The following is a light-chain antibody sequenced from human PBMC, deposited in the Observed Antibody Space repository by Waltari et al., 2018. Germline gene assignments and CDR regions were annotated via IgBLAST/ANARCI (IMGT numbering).Light chain of an antibody. Sequence: DVVMTQSPLSLPVTLGQPASISCKSSQSLVHSDGNTYLNWCHQRPGQSPRRLIYKVSNRDFGVPDRFSGSGSGTDFTLKISRVEAEDVGVYYCMQSIHWPWTFGQGTKVEIK. CDR1: QSLVHSDGNTY. V-gene: IGKV2-30*02. J-gene: IGKJ1*01. CDR2: KVS. CDR3: MQSIHWPWT.